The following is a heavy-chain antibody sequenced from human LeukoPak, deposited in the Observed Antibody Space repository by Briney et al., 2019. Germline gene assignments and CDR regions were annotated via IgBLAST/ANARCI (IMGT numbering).Heavy chain of an antibody. Sequence: ASVKVSCKASGYTFTSYGISWVRQAPGQGLEWMGWISAYNGNTNYAQKLQGRVTMTTDTSTSTAYMELRSLRSDDTAVFYCARAGPSITIFGVVIGYYYYYYMDVWGKGTTVTVSS. CDR3: ARAGPSITIFGVVIGYYYYYYMDV. CDR1: GYTFTSYG. J-gene: IGHJ6*03. CDR2: ISAYNGNT. D-gene: IGHD3-3*01. V-gene: IGHV1-18*01.